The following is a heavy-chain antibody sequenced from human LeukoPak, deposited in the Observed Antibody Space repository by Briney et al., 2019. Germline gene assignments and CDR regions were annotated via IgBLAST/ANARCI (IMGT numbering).Heavy chain of an antibody. CDR3: AKALDCYGYMRFDN. CDR2: TNGGGDTT. V-gene: IGHV3-23*01. Sequence: GGSLRLSCAASGFTFVSYAMTWVRQAPGKGLEWVSATNGGGDTTYYADSVKGRFTVSRDKSTNTLFLQMSSLSAEDSAMYYCAKALDCYGYMRFDNWGQGTLVSVSS. J-gene: IGHJ4*02. D-gene: IGHD2-21*02. CDR1: GFTFVSYA.